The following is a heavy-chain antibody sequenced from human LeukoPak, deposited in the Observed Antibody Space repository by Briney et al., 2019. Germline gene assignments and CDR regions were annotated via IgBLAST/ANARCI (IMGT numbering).Heavy chain of an antibody. CDR3: ARVPGYSYGRLGDFDL. Sequence: PSETLSLTCAVYGGSFSGYYWSWIRQPPGKGLEWIGEINHSGSTNYNPSLKSRVTISVDTSKHQFSLKLSSVTAAERGVYYWARVPGYSYGRLGDFDLWGRGTLVTVSS. D-gene: IGHD5-18*01. CDR2: INHSGST. J-gene: IGHJ2*01. V-gene: IGHV4-34*01. CDR1: GGSFSGYY.